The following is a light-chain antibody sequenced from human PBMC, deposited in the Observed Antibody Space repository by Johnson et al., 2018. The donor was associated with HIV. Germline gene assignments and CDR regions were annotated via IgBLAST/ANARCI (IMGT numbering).Light chain of an antibody. J-gene: IGLJ1*01. CDR1: SSTIGNNY. CDR2: KNN. Sequence: QSVLTQPPSVSAAPGQTVTISCSGSSSTIGNNYVSWYQVLPGTAPKLLIYKNNERPSGIPDRFSGSKSGTSATLGITGLQTGDEADYYCGTWDTSLSGGGVCGTGTKVTVL. V-gene: IGLV1-51*02. CDR3: GTWDTSLSGGGV.